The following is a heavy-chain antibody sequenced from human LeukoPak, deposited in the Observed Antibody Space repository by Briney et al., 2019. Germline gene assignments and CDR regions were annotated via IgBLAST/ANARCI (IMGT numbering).Heavy chain of an antibody. CDR1: GFTFSSYA. CDR3: ARDGGAVVVPAAPFDY. D-gene: IGHD2-2*01. Sequence: PXGSLRLSCAASGFTFSSYAMHWVRQAPGKGLEWVAVISYDGSNKYYADSVKGRFTISRDNSKNTLYLQMNSLRAEDTAVYYCARDGGAVVVPAAPFDYWGQGTLVTVSS. J-gene: IGHJ4*02. V-gene: IGHV3-30*04. CDR2: ISYDGSNK.